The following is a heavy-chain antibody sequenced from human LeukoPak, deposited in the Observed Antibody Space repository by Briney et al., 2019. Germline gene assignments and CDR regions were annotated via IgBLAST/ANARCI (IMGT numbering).Heavy chain of an antibody. Sequence: SETLSLTCTVSGGSISSGGYYWSWIRQPPGKGLEWIGEINHSGSTNYNPSLKSRVTISVDTSKNQFSLKLSSVTAADTAVYYCARATLIAVAGRGDYYGMDVWGQGTTVTVSS. CDR2: INHSGST. CDR1: GGSISSGGYY. CDR3: ARATLIAVAGRGDYYGMDV. J-gene: IGHJ6*02. V-gene: IGHV4-39*07. D-gene: IGHD6-19*01.